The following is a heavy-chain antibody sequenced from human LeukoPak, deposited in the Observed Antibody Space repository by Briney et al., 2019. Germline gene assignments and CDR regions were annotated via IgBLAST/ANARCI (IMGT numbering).Heavy chain of an antibody. CDR3: ARVGTMVRGTRYGMDV. CDR2: IYYSGST. V-gene: IGHV4-59*01. CDR1: TAPLSSYY. J-gene: IGHJ6*02. Sequence: SETLSLTCTVSTAPLSSYYWSWIRQPPGEGLEWNGYIYYSGSTNYNPSLKRRVTIPVGTSKNQFSLKLSSVTAADTAVYYCARVGTMVRGTRYGMDVWGQGTTVTVSS. D-gene: IGHD3-10*01.